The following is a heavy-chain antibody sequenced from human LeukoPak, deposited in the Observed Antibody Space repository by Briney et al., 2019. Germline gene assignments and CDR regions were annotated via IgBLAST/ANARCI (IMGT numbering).Heavy chain of an antibody. D-gene: IGHD4-11*01. CDR2: IWYDGRNK. CDR1: GFTFTSYG. J-gene: IGHJ5*02. CDR3: AKKGNTVTTNWFDP. Sequence: PGGSLRLSCAASGFTFTSYGMHWVRQAPGKGLEWVAVIWYDGRNKYYADSVKGRFTISRDNSKNTLYLQMNSLRAEDTAVYYCAKKGNTVTTNWFDPWGQGTLVTVSS. V-gene: IGHV3-30*02.